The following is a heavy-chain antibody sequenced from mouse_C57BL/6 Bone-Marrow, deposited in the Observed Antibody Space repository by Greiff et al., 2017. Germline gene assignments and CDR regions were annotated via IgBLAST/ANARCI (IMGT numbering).Heavy chain of an antibody. V-gene: IGHV1-82*01. CDR1: GYAFSSSW. J-gene: IGHJ1*03. CDR2: IYPGDGDT. Sequence: VKLQESGPELVKPGASVKISCKASGYAFSSSWMNWVKQRPGKGLEWIGRIYPGDGDTNYNGKFKGKATLTADKSSCTAYMQLSSLTSEDSAVYFCAREGDDYDGTGYFDVWGTGTTVTVSS. D-gene: IGHD2-4*01. CDR3: AREGDDYDGTGYFDV.